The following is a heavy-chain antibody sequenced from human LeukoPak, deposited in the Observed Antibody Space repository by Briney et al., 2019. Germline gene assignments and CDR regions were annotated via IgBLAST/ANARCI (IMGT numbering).Heavy chain of an antibody. J-gene: IGHJ6*03. Sequence: GGSLRLSCTASGFILSNHDMPWVRQATGKGLEWVSVISTTDDTYYPGSVKGRFTISRENARNSLYLQMNSLSAGDTAVYYCARTSTLGFTGYYYYMDVWGKGTTVTVSS. D-gene: IGHD2/OR15-2a*01. CDR3: ARTSTLGFTGYYYYMDV. CDR1: GFILSNHD. CDR2: ISTTDDT. V-gene: IGHV3-13*01.